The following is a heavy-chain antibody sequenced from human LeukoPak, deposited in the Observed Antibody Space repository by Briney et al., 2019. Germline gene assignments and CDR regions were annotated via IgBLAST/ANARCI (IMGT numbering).Heavy chain of an antibody. CDR2: IYTSGST. CDR1: GGSISSGSYY. CDR3: ARDYGYFDY. D-gene: IGHD3-10*01. Sequence: SQTPSLTCTVSGGSISSGSYYWSWIRQPAGKGLEWIGRIYTSGSTDYNPSLRSRVTISVDTSKNQFSLKLSSVTAADTAVYYCARDYGYFDYWGQGTLVTVSS. V-gene: IGHV4-61*02. J-gene: IGHJ4*02.